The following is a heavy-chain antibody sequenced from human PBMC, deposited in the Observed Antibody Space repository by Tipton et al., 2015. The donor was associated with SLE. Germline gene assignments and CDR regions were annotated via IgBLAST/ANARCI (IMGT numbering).Heavy chain of an antibody. CDR1: GFTFSSYA. V-gene: IGHV3-30*04. CDR2: ISKDGSKK. J-gene: IGHJ6*03. D-gene: IGHD3-10*01. CDR3: AKDYFGSGTYSPKGYMDV. Sequence: SLRLSCAASGFTFSSYAMNWVRQAPGKGLEWVALISKDGSKKYDTDSVKGRFTISRDNSRNTLYLQMNSLRAEDTAVYYCAKDYFGSGTYSPKGYMDVWGKGTTVTVSS.